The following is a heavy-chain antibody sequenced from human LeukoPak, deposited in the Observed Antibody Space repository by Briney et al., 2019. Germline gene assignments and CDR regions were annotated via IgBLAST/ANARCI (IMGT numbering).Heavy chain of an antibody. CDR2: ISSSDSTI. J-gene: IGHJ4*02. V-gene: IGHV3-11*04. CDR3: ARVLHKRNYDSSVYYGY. Sequence: GGSLRLSCAAPGFTFSDYYMSWIRQAPGKGLEWVSYISSSDSTIYYADSVKGRFTISRDNAKNSLYLQMNSLRAEDTAVYYCARVLHKRNYDSSVYYGYWGQGTLVTVSS. CDR1: GFTFSDYY. D-gene: IGHD3-22*01.